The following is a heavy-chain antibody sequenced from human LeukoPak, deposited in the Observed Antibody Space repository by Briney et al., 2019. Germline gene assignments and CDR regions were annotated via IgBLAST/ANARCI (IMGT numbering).Heavy chain of an antibody. CDR3: AKASSGTSSASSN. CDR1: GFTFSSYA. D-gene: IGHD6-19*01. Sequence: GGSLRLSCAASGFTFSSYAMSWVRQAPGKGLEWVSVISSNTGGTYYADSVRGRFTISRDNSRNTLYLQMNSLRAEDTAIYYCAKASSGTSSASSNWGQGTLVTVSP. J-gene: IGHJ4*02. V-gene: IGHV3-23*01. CDR2: ISSNTGGT.